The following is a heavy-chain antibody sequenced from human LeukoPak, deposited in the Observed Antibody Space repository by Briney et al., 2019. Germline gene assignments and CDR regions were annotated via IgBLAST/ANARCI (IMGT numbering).Heavy chain of an antibody. V-gene: IGHV1-18*01. CDR1: GYTFTTYG. Sequence: GASVKVSCKASGYTFTTYGLSWVRQAPGQGLEWMGWISAYNGNTNYAQKLQGRVTMTTDTSTSTAYMELRSLRSDDTAVYYCARSDPRASAFDIWGQGTMVTVSS. J-gene: IGHJ3*02. CDR3: ARSDPRASAFDI. CDR2: ISAYNGNT.